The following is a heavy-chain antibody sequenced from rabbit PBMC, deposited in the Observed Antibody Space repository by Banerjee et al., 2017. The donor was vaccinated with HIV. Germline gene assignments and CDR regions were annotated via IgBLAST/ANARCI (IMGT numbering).Heavy chain of an antibody. J-gene: IGHJ4*01. CDR1: GFSFSSSYW. D-gene: IGHD2-1*01. Sequence: QEQLEESGGDLVQPEGSLTLTCTASGFSFSSSYWICWVRQAPGKGLEWIACIYAGSSGTAYYASWAKGRFTISKTSSTTVTQQMTSLTAADTATYFCARDEDGGRDGWNLWGPGTLVTVS. V-gene: IGHV1S45*01. CDR2: IYAGSSGTA. CDR3: ARDEDGGRDGWNL.